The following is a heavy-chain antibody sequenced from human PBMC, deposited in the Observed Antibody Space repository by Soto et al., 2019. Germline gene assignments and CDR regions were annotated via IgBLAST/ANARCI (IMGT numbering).Heavy chain of an antibody. J-gene: IGHJ6*02. CDR2: IYPGDSDT. Sequence: GESLKISCKVSGYSFTSYWIGCVRQMPGKGLEWMGIIYPGDSDTRYSPSFQGQVTISADKSISTAYLQWSSLKASDTAMYYCARQGPLAAAGYYGMDVWGQGTTVTVSS. CDR3: ARQGPLAAAGYYGMDV. CDR1: GYSFTSYW. D-gene: IGHD6-13*01. V-gene: IGHV5-51*01.